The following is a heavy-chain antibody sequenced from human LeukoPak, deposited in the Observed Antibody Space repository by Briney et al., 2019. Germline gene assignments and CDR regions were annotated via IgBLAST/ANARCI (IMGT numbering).Heavy chain of an antibody. Sequence: KPSETLSLTCTVSGGSISSYYWSWIRQPPGKGLEWIGYIYYTGTTNYNPSLKNRVTISADTSKNQFSLKLNSVTAADTAVYYCASILDGMDVWGQGTTVSVSS. CDR2: IYYTGTT. CDR3: ASILDGMDV. V-gene: IGHV4-59*08. J-gene: IGHJ6*02. CDR1: GGSISSYY.